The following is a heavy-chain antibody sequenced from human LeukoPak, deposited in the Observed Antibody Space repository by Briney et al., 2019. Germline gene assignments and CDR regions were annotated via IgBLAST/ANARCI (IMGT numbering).Heavy chain of an antibody. J-gene: IGHJ5*02. CDR2: IIPFLGIA. Sequence: SVKVSCKASGGTFSSYAISWVRQAPGQGLEWMGRIIPFLGIANYAQKFQGRVTITADKSTSTAYMELSSLRSEDTAVYYCARDSGDSSGKGGWFDPWGQGTLVTVSS. D-gene: IGHD3-22*01. V-gene: IGHV1-69*04. CDR3: ARDSGDSSGKGGWFDP. CDR1: GGTFSSYA.